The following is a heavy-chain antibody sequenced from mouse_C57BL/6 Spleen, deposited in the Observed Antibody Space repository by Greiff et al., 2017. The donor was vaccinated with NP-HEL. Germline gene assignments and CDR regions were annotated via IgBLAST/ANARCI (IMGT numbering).Heavy chain of an antibody. CDR3: ARDTGTYFDV. J-gene: IGHJ1*03. CDR1: GFTFSDYY. Sequence: EVQRVESEGGLVQPGSSMKLSCTASGFTFSDYYMAWVRQVPEKGLEWVANINYDGSSTYYLDSLKSRFIISRDNAKNILYLQMSSLKSEDTATYYCARDTGTYFDVWGTGTTVTVSS. V-gene: IGHV5-16*01. CDR2: INYDGSST. D-gene: IGHD4-1*01.